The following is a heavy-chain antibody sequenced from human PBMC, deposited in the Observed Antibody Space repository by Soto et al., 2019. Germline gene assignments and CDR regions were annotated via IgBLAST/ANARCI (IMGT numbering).Heavy chain of an antibody. CDR3: ARDGDYYERSGFQRASHYYGMDV. CDR2: IIPMLGIA. CDR1: GGSFSDYA. J-gene: IGHJ6*02. V-gene: IGHV1-69*01. Sequence: QVQLVQSGAEVKKPGSSVKVSCQASGGSFSDYAISWVRQAPGQGLEWMGGIIPMLGIADNAQKFQGRVIITADAYTSPVDMVLSSLRSEDTAVYYCARDGDYYERSGFQRASHYYGMDVLGPGTTVTVAS. D-gene: IGHD3-22*01.